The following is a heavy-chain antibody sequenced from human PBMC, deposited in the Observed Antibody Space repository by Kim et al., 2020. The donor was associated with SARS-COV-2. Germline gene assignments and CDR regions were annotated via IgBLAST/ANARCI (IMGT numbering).Heavy chain of an antibody. CDR3: VRGPRSGGGACPGPFDV. V-gene: IGHV3-72*01. Sequence: GGSLRLSCAVSGFSFSDHYMDWVRQTPGKGLEWVGRSRAKAYSYSTEYAAAVKGRFTVSRDDLKNSLLLQMSRLETEDTAVYYCVRGPRSGGGACPGPFDVWGQGTLVTVSS. CDR2: SRAKAYSYST. J-gene: IGHJ4*01. D-gene: IGHD2-21*02. CDR1: GFSFSDHY.